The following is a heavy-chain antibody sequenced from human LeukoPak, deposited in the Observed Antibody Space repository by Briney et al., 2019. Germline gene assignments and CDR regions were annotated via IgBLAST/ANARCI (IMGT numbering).Heavy chain of an antibody. J-gene: IGHJ5*02. V-gene: IGHV3-48*04. Sequence: GGSLRLSCAASGLTFSSYSMNWVRQAPGKGLEWVSYIISSSSTIYYADSVKGRFTISRDNAKNSLYLQMNSLRAEDTAVYYCARAKGTAMIKGHWFDPWGQGTLVTVSS. CDR2: IISSSSTI. CDR1: GLTFSSYS. D-gene: IGHD5-18*01. CDR3: ARAKGTAMIKGHWFDP.